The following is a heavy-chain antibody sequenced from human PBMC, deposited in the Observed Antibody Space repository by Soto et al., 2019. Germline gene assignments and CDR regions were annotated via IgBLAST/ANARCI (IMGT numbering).Heavy chain of an antibody. J-gene: IGHJ6*03. CDR3: AKGGGYYYYYMDV. CDR1: GFTFSSYA. CDR2: ISGSGGST. D-gene: IGHD3-16*01. V-gene: IGHV3-23*01. Sequence: EVQLLESGRGLVQPGGSLRLSCAASGFTFSSYAMSWVRQAPGKGLEWVSAISGSGGSTYYADSVKGRFTISRDNSKNTLYLQMNSLRAEDTAVYYCAKGGGYYYYYMDVWGKGTTVTVSS.